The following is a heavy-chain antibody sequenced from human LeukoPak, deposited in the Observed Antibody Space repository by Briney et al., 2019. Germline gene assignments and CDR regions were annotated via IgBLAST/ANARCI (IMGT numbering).Heavy chain of an antibody. Sequence: SETLSLTCTVSGGSISSYYWSWIRQPPGKGLEWIGYIYYSGSTNYNPSLKSRVTISVDTSKNQFSLRLSSVTAADTAVYYCARGVDTAMDYYYYYGMDVWGQGTTVTVSS. J-gene: IGHJ6*02. CDR1: GGSISSYY. CDR3: ARGVDTAMDYYYYYGMDV. V-gene: IGHV4-59*08. CDR2: IYYSGST. D-gene: IGHD5-18*01.